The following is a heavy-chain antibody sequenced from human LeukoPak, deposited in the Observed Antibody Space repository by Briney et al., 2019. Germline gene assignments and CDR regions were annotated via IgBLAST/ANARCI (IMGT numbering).Heavy chain of an antibody. CDR2: ITSDSRAI. J-gene: IGHJ3*02. V-gene: IGHV3-48*01. CDR3: AKSITAAGTYAFDI. CDR1: GFTFNTYS. Sequence: GGSLRLSCAASGFTFNTYSMHWVRQAPGKGLEWISYITSDSRAIYYADSVKGRFTISRDNAKNSLYLQMNSLRAEDTAVYYCAKSITAAGTYAFDIWGQGTVVTVSP. D-gene: IGHD6-13*01.